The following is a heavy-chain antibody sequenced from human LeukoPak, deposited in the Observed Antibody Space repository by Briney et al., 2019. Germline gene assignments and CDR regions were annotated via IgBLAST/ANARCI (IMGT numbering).Heavy chain of an antibody. CDR1: GFTFSSYG. D-gene: IGHD6-19*01. CDR2: IWYDGSNK. CDR3: ARDLGLAVAGYYYYYGMDV. J-gene: IGHJ6*02. Sequence: GGSLRLSCAASGFTFSSYGMHWVRQAPGKGLEWVAVIWYDGSNKYYADSVKGRFTISRDNSKNTLYLQMNSLRAEDTAVYYCARDLGLAVAGYYYYYGMDVWGQGTTVTVSS. V-gene: IGHV3-33*01.